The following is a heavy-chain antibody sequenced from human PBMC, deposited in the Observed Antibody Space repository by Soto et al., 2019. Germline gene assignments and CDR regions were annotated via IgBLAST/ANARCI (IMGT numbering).Heavy chain of an antibody. D-gene: IGHD1-1*01. Sequence: QVQLQESGPGLVKPSQTLSLTCTVSGGSISSGGYYWSWIRQHPGKGLEWIGYIYYSGSTYYNPSLKSRVTISVDTSKNQFALKLSSVTAADTAVYYCARSLAGNYYYYYMDVWGKGTTVTVSS. V-gene: IGHV4-31*03. J-gene: IGHJ6*03. CDR2: IYYSGST. CDR1: GGSISSGGYY. CDR3: ARSLAGNYYYYYMDV.